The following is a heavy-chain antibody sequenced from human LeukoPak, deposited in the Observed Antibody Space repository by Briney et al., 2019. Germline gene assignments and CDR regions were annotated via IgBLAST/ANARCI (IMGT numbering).Heavy chain of an antibody. J-gene: IGHJ3*02. D-gene: IGHD1-26*01. V-gene: IGHV5-51*01. CDR3: ARVAGSHELDAFDI. CDR1: GCSFTSYW. CDR2: IYPGDSDT. Sequence: GESLKISCKGSGCSFTSYWIAWVRQMPGKGLEWMGFIYPGDSDTRYSPSFQGQVTISVDKSFSTAYLQWSSLKASDTAMYYCARVAGSHELDAFDIWGQGTMVTVSS.